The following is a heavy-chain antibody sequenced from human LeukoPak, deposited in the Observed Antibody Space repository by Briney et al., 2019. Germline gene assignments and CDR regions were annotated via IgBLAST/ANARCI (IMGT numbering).Heavy chain of an antibody. J-gene: IGHJ6*03. D-gene: IGHD1-26*01. Sequence: SETLSLTCTVSGGSISSYYWSWIRQPPGKGLEWIGYIYYSGSTNYNPSLKSRVTISLDTSKNQFSLKLSSVTAADTALYYCAGMVGWGARRYYYYYMDVWGKGTTVTISS. CDR1: GGSISSYY. V-gene: IGHV4-59*01. CDR2: IYYSGST. CDR3: AGMVGWGARRYYYYYMDV.